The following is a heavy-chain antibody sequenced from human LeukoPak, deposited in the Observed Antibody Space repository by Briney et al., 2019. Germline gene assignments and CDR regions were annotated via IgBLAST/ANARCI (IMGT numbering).Heavy chain of an antibody. Sequence: GGSLRLSCAASGFTFSSYAMSWVRQAPGEGLEWVSAISGSGGSTYYADSVKGRFTISRDNSKNTLYLQMNSLRAEDTAVYYCAKDGTEFNYYGSGSHTSPNWFDPWGQGTLVTVSS. J-gene: IGHJ5*02. CDR2: ISGSGGST. D-gene: IGHD3-10*01. V-gene: IGHV3-23*01. CDR1: GFTFSSYA. CDR3: AKDGTEFNYYGSGSHTSPNWFDP.